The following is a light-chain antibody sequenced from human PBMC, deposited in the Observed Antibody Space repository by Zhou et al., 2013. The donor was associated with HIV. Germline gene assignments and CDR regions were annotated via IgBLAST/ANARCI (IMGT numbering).Light chain of an antibody. J-gene: IGKJ4*01. Sequence: DVVMTQSPLSLPVSPGEPASISCRSSESLLYNGHNHLDWYLQKPGQSPQLLIYLASNRATGVPDRFSGSVSGTDFTLTISRVEAEDVGVYFCMQALHTFTFGGGTKVEIK. CDR2: LAS. CDR1: ESLLYNGHNH. CDR3: MQALHTFT. V-gene: IGKV2-28*01.